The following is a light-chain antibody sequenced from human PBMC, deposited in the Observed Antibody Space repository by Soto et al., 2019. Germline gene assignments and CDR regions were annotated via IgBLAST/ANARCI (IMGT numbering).Light chain of an antibody. CDR1: SSNIGSNT. J-gene: IGLJ2*01. CDR3: ATWDDSLNVV. CDR2: SND. V-gene: IGLV1-44*01. Sequence: QLVLTQPPSASGTPGQRVTISCSGSSSNIGSNTVSWYQHVPGTAPKLLIYSNDQRPSAVPGRFSGSKSGTSASLAISGLLSEDEADYYCATWDDSLNVVFGGGTQLTVL.